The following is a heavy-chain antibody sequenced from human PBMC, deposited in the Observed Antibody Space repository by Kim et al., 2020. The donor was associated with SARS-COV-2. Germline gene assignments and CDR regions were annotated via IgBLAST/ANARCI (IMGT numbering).Heavy chain of an antibody. CDR3: ARRPSDILTGFWFDP. V-gene: IGHV1-3*01. J-gene: IGHJ5*02. D-gene: IGHD3-9*01. Sequence: KVQGRVTPTRDTSASTAYMELSSLRSEDTAVYYCARRPSDILTGFWFDPWGQGTLVTVSS.